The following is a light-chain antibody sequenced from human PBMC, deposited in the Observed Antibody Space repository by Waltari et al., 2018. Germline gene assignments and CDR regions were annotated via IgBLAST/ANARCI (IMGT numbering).Light chain of an antibody. CDR1: QGISSG. CDR2: DAS. V-gene: IGKV1D-13*01. CDR3: QQCNDYPPIT. J-gene: IGKJ5*01. Sequence: AIQLTQSPSSLSASVGDRVTITCRASQGISSGLAWYQQKPGKAPKLLIYDASSLETGVPSRFSGSGSGTDFTLTISSLQPEDFATYYCQQCNDYPPITFGQGTRLEIK.